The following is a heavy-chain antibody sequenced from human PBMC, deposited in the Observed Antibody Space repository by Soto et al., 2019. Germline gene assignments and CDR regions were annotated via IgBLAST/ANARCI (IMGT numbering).Heavy chain of an antibody. CDR2: IYPSWST. CDR3: VRGRSSRVYDF. J-gene: IGHJ4*02. V-gene: IGHV4-4*07. Sequence: AATXSLTCTVSVVSSIGHAFFWIRQPAGKGLEWIGHIYPSWSTSHNPSLRSRVTMSLDTSTNKIFLNLTSLTAADTDVFYCVRGRSSRVYDFWGQGTLV. CDR1: VVSSIGHA. D-gene: IGHD5-12*01.